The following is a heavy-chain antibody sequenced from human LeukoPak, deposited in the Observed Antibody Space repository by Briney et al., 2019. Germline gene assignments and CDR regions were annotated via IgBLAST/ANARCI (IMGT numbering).Heavy chain of an antibody. D-gene: IGHD5-18*01. CDR2: IYSGGST. Sequence: PGGSLRLSCVAPGLTVSSNYMGWVRQAPGKGLEWVSLIYSGGSTYYTDSVKGRFTISRDTSKNTLYLQMNSLRAEDTAVYFCARDGSYGQGYFDYWGQGTLVTVSS. CDR3: ARDGSYGQGYFDY. CDR1: GLTVSSNY. J-gene: IGHJ4*02. V-gene: IGHV3-53*01.